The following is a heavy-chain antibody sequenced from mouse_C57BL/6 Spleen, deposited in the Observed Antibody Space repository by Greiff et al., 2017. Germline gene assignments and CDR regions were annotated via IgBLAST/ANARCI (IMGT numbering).Heavy chain of an antibody. CDR2: IWSGGST. CDR3: ARDYDYDGGYFDY. D-gene: IGHD2-4*01. J-gene: IGHJ2*01. CDR1: GFSLTSYG. Sequence: VQLKQSGPGLVQPSQSLSITCTVSGFSLTSYGVHWVRQSPGKGLEWLGVIWSGGSTDYNAAFISRLSISKDNSKSQVFFKMNSLQADDTAIYYCARDYDYDGGYFDYWGQGTTLTVSS. V-gene: IGHV2-2*01.